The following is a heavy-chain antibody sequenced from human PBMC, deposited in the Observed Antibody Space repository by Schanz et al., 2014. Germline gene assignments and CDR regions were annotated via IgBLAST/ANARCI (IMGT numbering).Heavy chain of an antibody. CDR3: ARGGYSSGWYDRDIAHFDY. J-gene: IGHJ4*02. CDR2: ISPYTGNT. CDR1: GYTFTSYG. Sequence: QVQLVQSGAEVKKPGASVKVSCKASGYTFTSYGISWVRQAPGQGLEWVGWISPYTGNTHYFDKMEGRVTMTTDTSTSTAYMELRSLRSDDTAVYYCARGGYSSGWYDRDIAHFDYWGQGTLVTGSS. D-gene: IGHD6-19*01. V-gene: IGHV1-18*01.